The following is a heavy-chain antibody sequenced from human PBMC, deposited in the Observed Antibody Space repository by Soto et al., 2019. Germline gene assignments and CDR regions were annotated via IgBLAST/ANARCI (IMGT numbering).Heavy chain of an antibody. Sequence: SHSSASSEVSFSAYSVRWVRQAPGKGLDWVAVISNDGSKRYYAQSVKGRFTISRDNSKNTLYLQMNSLRAEDTAVYYCAKLVAEVDFDYWGQGTVFT. CDR2: ISNDGSKR. D-gene: IGHD2-15*01. V-gene: IGHV3-30-3*02. CDR3: AKLVAEVDFDY. CDR1: EVSFSAYS. J-gene: IGHJ4*02.